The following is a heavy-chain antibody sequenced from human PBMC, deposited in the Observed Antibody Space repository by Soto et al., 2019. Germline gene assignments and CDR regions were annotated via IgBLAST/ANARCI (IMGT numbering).Heavy chain of an antibody. D-gene: IGHD6-19*01. CDR1: GFTFSSNW. CDR2: IDNDGSSR. CDR3: ATGSGWYSPDY. J-gene: IGHJ4*02. V-gene: IGHV3-74*01. Sequence: EVQLVESGGGLVQPGGSLRLSCAASGFTFSSNWMHWVRQGPGKGLVWVSRIDNDGSSRDYADSVKGRFTISRDNANNTQYLEMSSLRAEDTAVYYCATGSGWYSPDYWGQGTLVTVSS.